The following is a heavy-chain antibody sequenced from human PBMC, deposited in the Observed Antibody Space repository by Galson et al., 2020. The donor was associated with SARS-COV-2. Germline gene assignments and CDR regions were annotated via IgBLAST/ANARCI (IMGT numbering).Heavy chain of an antibody. CDR1: GFTFSSYA. CDR2: ISYDGSNK. J-gene: IGHJ6*03. V-gene: IGHV3-30*04. D-gene: IGHD6-13*01. Sequence: GESLKISCAASGFTFSSYAMHWVRQAPDKGLEWVAVISYDGSNKYYADSVKGRFTISRDNSKNTLYLQMNSLRAEDTAVYYCAREVFSSSGYGVYYYMGVWGKGTTVTISS. CDR3: AREVFSSSGYGVYYYMGV.